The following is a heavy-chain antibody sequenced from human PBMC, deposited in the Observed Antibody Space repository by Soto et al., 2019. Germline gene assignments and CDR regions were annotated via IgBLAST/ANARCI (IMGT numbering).Heavy chain of an antibody. V-gene: IGHV1-69*13. Sequence: SVKVSCKASGGTFSSYAISWVRQAPGQGLEWMGGIIPIFGTASYAQKFQGRVTITADESTSTAYMELSSLRSEDTAVYYCARRNGFYCTNGVCHKNWFDPWGQGTLVTVSS. CDR1: GGTFSSYA. D-gene: IGHD2-8*01. CDR2: IIPIFGTA. J-gene: IGHJ5*02. CDR3: ARRNGFYCTNGVCHKNWFDP.